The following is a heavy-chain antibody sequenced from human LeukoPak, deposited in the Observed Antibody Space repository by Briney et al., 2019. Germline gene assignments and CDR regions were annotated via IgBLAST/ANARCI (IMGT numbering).Heavy chain of an antibody. CDR1: GGSFSGYY. V-gene: IGHV4-34*01. CDR2: INHSGST. D-gene: IGHD3-10*01. CDR3: AILLLSASYPKGYYYYYGMDV. Sequence: SETLSLTCAVSGGSFSGYYWSWIRQPPGKGLEWIAAINHSGSTNYNPSLKRRLTISVDTSKQQFSPKLSSVPAADTAVYYCAILLLSASYPKGYYYYYGMDVWGQGTTVTVSS. J-gene: IGHJ6*02.